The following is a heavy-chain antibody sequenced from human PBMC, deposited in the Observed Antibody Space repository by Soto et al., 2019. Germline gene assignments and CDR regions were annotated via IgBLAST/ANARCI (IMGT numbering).Heavy chain of an antibody. CDR2: MIPNSGNT. CDR1: GYTFTTYD. D-gene: IGHD6-19*01. J-gene: IGHJ5*01. CDR3: ARPRGSGWYYKWFDS. Sequence: AAVKVSCKASGYTFTTYDIHWVRQAAGQGLEWMGWMIPNSGNTGYAQKFHGRVTMTRNTSISTAYLELTSLKSEDTAVYYCARPRGSGWYYKWFDSWGQGNLVTVSS. V-gene: IGHV1-8*01.